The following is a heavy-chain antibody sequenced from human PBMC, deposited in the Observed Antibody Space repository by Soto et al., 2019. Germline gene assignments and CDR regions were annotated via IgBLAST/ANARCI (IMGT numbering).Heavy chain of an antibody. CDR1: GFTFTTAW. Sequence: GSLRLSCAASGFTFTTAWINWVRQAPGKGLEWIGEINHSGSTNYNPSLKSRVTISVDTSKNQFSLKLSSVTAADTAVYYCARGGGITIVRGAIIWSYFDYWGQGTLVTVSS. V-gene: IGHV4-34*01. CDR2: INHSGST. D-gene: IGHD3-10*01. CDR3: ARGGGITIVRGAIIWSYFDY. J-gene: IGHJ4*02.